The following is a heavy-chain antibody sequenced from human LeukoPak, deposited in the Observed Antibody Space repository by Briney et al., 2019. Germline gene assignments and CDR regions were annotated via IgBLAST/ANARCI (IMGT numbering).Heavy chain of an antibody. J-gene: IGHJ4*02. CDR3: ASAWTIAARGFDY. D-gene: IGHD6-6*01. Sequence: PSETLSLTCTVSGGSISSYYWSWIRQPPGKGLEWIGYIYYSGSTNYNPSLKSRVTISVDTSKNQFSLKLSSVTAADTAVYYCASAWTIAARGFDYWGQGTLVTVSS. V-gene: IGHV4-59*01. CDR2: IYYSGST. CDR1: GGSISSYY.